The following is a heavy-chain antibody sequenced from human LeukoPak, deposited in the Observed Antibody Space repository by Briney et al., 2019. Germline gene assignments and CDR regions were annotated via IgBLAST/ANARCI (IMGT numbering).Heavy chain of an antibody. Sequence: PSETLSLTCTVSGGSISSGGCYWGWIRQPPGKGLEWIGTIYYIGSTYYNPSLKSRVTISVDTSKNQFSLKLTSVTAADTAVYYCARLFYNWNGADYWGQGTLVTVSS. CDR3: ARLFYNWNGADY. J-gene: IGHJ4*02. D-gene: IGHD1-20*01. CDR1: GGSISSGGCY. V-gene: IGHV4-39*01. CDR2: IYYIGST.